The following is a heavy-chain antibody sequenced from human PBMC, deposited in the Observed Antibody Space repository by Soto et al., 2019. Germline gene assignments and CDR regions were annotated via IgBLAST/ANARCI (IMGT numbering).Heavy chain of an antibody. J-gene: IGHJ4*02. V-gene: IGHV1-3*01. CDR3: ARGSPQYCSSTSCYAGSDY. D-gene: IGHD2-2*01. Sequence: ASVKVSCKASGYTFTSYAMHWVRQAPGQRLEWMGWINAGNGNTKYSQKFQGRVTITRDTSASTAYMELSSLRSEDTAVYYFARGSPQYCSSTSCYAGSDYWGQGTLVTVSS. CDR2: INAGNGNT. CDR1: GYTFTSYA.